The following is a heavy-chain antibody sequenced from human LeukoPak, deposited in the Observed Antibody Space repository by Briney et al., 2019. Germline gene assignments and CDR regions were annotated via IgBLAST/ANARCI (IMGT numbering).Heavy chain of an antibody. CDR3: ARAGYSGNFRGGQYYYMDV. CDR1: GGTFSTYS. V-gene: IGHV1-69*13. Sequence: SVKVSCKASGGTFSTYSISWVRQAPGQGLEWMGGIIPLFGTADYAQMFQDRVTITADESTTTAYMELTSLRSEGTAVYYCARAGYSGNFRGGQYYYMDVWGTGTTVTVSS. CDR2: IIPLFGTA. D-gene: IGHD1-26*01. J-gene: IGHJ6*03.